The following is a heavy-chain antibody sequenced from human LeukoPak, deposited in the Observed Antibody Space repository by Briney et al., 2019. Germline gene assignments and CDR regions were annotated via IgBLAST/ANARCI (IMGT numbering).Heavy chain of an antibody. D-gene: IGHD2-2*01. V-gene: IGHV3-74*03. CDR3: ARGQVVVPAALDY. J-gene: IGHJ4*02. Sequence: GGSLRLSCAASGFTFSSYWMHWVRQAPGKGLVWVSRINSDGSSITYADSVKGRFTISRDNAKNTLYLQMNSLRAEDTAVYYCARGQVVVPAALDYWGQGTLVTVSS. CDR1: GFTFSSYW. CDR2: INSDGSSI.